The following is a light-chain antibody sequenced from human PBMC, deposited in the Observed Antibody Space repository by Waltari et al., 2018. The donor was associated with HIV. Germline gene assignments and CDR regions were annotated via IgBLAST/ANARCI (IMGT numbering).Light chain of an antibody. Sequence: QSALTQPPSASGSPGQSVTISCTGTSSDVGDYNYVSWYQQHPGKAPNLMISEVSKRPSGVPARFSGSKSGNTASLTVSGRQAEDEAEYYCWSYAGSNNPVIFGGGTKLTVL. J-gene: IGLJ2*01. V-gene: IGLV2-8*01. CDR2: EVS. CDR3: WSYAGSNNPVI. CDR1: SSDVGDYNY.